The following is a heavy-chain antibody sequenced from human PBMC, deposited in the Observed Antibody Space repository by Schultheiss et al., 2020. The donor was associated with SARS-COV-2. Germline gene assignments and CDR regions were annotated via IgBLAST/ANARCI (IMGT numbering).Heavy chain of an antibody. CDR1: GGSISSSSYY. Sequence: SETLSLTCTVSGGSISSSSYYWGWIRQPPGKGLEWIGEINHSGSTNYNPSLKSRVTISVDTSKNQFSLKLSSVTAADTAVYYCARDFYGSGSYWTAWGQGTLVTVSS. V-gene: IGHV4-39*07. CDR2: INHSGST. D-gene: IGHD3-10*01. CDR3: ARDFYGSGSYWTA. J-gene: IGHJ4*02.